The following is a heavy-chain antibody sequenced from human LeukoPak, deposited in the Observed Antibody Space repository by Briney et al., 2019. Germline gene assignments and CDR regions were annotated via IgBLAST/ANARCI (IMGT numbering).Heavy chain of an antibody. CDR3: AREDGYSSSWYSDY. CDR1: GFTVSSHF. D-gene: IGHD6-13*01. Sequence: GGSLRLSCAASGFTVSSHFMSWVRQAPGKGLEWVSVIYSGGATYYADSVKGRFTISRDISKNSLYLQMNSLRAEDTAVYYCAREDGYSSSWYSDYWGQGTLVTVSS. CDR2: IYSGGAT. J-gene: IGHJ4*02. V-gene: IGHV3-66*01.